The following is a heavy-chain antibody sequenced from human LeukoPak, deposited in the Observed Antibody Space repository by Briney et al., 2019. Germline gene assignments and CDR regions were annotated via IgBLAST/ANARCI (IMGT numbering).Heavy chain of an antibody. D-gene: IGHD3-22*01. CDR1: GFTLSSNY. Sequence: GGSLRLSCAASGFTLSSNYMSWVRQAPGKGLEWVSVIYSGGSTYYADSVKGRFTISRDNSKNTLYLQMNSLRAEDTAVYYCARTTYYYDSSGYFDYWGQGTLVTVSS. CDR2: IYSGGST. J-gene: IGHJ4*02. CDR3: ARTTYYYDSSGYFDY. V-gene: IGHV3-53*01.